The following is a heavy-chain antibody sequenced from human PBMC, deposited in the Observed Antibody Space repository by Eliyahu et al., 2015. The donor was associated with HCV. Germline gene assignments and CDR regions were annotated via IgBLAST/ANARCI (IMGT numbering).Heavy chain of an antibody. CDR1: GGSXSRGAYY. CDR2: IYYGGTT. V-gene: IGHV4-31*03. Sequence: QVQLQESGPGLVKPSQTLSLTCXVXGGSXSRGAYYWGWIRQHPGKGLEWIGYIYYGGTTYYNPSLKSRVTISIDTAKNQLSLKLRYVTAADTAVYYCARVPERFRPIDHWGQGTRVTVSS. D-gene: IGHD3-10*01. CDR3: ARVPERFRPIDH. J-gene: IGHJ4*02.